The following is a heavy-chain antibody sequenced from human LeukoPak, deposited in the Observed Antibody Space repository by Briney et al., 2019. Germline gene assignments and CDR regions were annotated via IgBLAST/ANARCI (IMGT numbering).Heavy chain of an antibody. D-gene: IGHD5-12*01. CDR3: ARGGGYASPIGY. V-gene: IGHV4-59*01. CDR2: IYHSGST. J-gene: IGHJ4*02. Sequence: SESLSLTCTLSGVSISTYYWSWIRQPPGKGLEWIGYIYHSGSTNYNPSLKSRVTISVDTSKNQFSLKLSSVTAADTAVYYCARGGGYASPIGYWGQGALVTVSS. CDR1: GVSISTYY.